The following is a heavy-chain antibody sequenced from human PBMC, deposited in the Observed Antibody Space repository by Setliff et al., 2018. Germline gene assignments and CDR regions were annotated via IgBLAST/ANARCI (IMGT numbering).Heavy chain of an antibody. V-gene: IGHV3-7*01. CDR1: GFTFSRYW. CDR2: IKQDGSEK. J-gene: IGHJ6*02. Sequence: GGSLRLSCAASGFTFSRYWMSWVRQAPGKGLEWVANIKQDGSEKYYVDSVKGRFTISRDNAKNSLYLQMNSLRAEDTAVYYCARDRVYGSQYYYYYYGMDVWGQGTTVTVSS. CDR3: ARDRVYGSQYYYYYYGMDV. D-gene: IGHD3-10*01.